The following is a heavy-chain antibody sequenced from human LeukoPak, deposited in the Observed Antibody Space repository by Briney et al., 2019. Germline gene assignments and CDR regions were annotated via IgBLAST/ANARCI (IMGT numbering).Heavy chain of an antibody. CDR2: ISSGSSDI. CDR1: GFTFSSYT. D-gene: IGHD2-15*01. V-gene: IGHV3-21*01. J-gene: IGHJ4*02. CDR3: VRGSGPFDY. Sequence: PGGSLRLSCAASGFTFSSYTMNWVRQAPGKGLEWVSSISSGSSDIYYADPVKGRFTISRDNAKNSLYLQLNSLRAEDTAVYYCVRGSGPFDYWGQGTLVTVSS.